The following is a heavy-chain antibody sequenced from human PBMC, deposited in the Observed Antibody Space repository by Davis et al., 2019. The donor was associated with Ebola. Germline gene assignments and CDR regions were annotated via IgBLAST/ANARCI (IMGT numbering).Heavy chain of an antibody. V-gene: IGHV4-39*07. J-gene: IGHJ5*02. CDR2: IYYSGST. CDR1: GGSISSSSYY. CDR3: ARGETGTPDYYNWFDP. Sequence: MPGGSLRLSCTVSGGSISSSSYYWGWIRQPPGKGLEWIGSIYYSGSTYYNPSLKSRVTISVDTSKNQFSLKLSSVTAADTAVYYCARGETGTPDYYNWFDPWGQGTLVTVSS. D-gene: IGHD1-7*01.